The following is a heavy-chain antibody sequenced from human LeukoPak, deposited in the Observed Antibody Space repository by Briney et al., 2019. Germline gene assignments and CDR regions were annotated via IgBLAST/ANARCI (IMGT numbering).Heavy chain of an antibody. V-gene: IGHV3-74*01. D-gene: IGHD3-9*01. CDR2: INGDGRNI. CDR1: GFTFSSYW. J-gene: IGHJ6*02. CDR3: TRDLMDYDVSTGLHHYYMDV. Sequence: GGSVRLSCVASGFTFSSYWMHWVRHAPRKGLVWVSRINGDGRNINYADSVRGRFTISRDNAKNTLYLQMNTLRVEDTAVYYCTRDLMDYDVSTGLHHYYMDVWGQGTTVTVSS.